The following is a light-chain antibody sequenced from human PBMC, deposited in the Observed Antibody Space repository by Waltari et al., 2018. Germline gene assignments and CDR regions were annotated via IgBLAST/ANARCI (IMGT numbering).Light chain of an antibody. Sequence: AIQMTQSPSSLSASVGDRVTITCRASQGIRYDLGWYQQKPGKAPKVLIYRTSNLKSGGSSRFSGSGSGREFTLTINSLQPDDFATYYCQQFHSYPVTLGGGTKVEIK. CDR2: RTS. J-gene: IGKJ4*01. V-gene: IGKV1-6*01. CDR3: QQFHSYPVT. CDR1: QGIRYD.